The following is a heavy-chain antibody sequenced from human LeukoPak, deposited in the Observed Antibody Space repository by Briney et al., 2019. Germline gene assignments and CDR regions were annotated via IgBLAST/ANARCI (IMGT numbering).Heavy chain of an antibody. CDR1: GYTFTSYY. V-gene: IGHV1-46*01. Sequence: ASVKVSCKASGYTFTSYYMHWVRQAPGQGLEWMGLINPRGGSTSYAQSFQGRVTMTRDTSTSTVYMELSSLRSEDTAVYYCASTSDDSSSWYNLDYWGQGTLVTVSS. CDR2: INPRGGST. J-gene: IGHJ4*02. CDR3: ASTSDDSSSWYNLDY. D-gene: IGHD6-13*01.